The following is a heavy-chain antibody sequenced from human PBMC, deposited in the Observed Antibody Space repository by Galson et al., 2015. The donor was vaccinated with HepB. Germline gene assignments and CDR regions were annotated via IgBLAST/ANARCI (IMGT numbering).Heavy chain of an antibody. CDR3: ARDSKIGSFHDY. CDR2: ISSSSGHI. V-gene: IGHV3-21*01. J-gene: IGHJ4*02. Sequence: SRRLSCAASGFTFSSYSMNWVRQAPGQGLEWVSCISSSSGHIYYADSVKGRFTISRDNARNSLYLQMNSLRAEDTAVYYCARDSKIGSFHDYWGQGTLATVSS. CDR1: GFTFSSYS. D-gene: IGHD2-15*01.